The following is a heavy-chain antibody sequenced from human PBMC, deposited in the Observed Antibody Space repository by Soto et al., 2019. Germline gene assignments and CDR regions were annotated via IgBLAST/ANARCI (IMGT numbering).Heavy chain of an antibody. CDR3: ARDFSSSFEENWFDP. D-gene: IGHD6-6*01. Sequence: SETLSLTCAVSGYSISSGYYWGWIRQPPGKGLEWIGSIYHNGSTYYNPSLKSRVTISVDTSKNQFSLKLSSVTAADTAVYYCARDFSSSFEENWFDPWGQGTLVTVSS. J-gene: IGHJ5*02. CDR2: IYHNGST. V-gene: IGHV4-38-2*02. CDR1: GYSISSGYY.